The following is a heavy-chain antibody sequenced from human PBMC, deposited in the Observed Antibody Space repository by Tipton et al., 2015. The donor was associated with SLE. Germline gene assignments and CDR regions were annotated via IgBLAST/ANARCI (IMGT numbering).Heavy chain of an antibody. D-gene: IGHD3-10*01. Sequence: TLSLTCTVSGVSISSYYWSWIRQPAGKGLEWIGRIYTSGSTNYNPSLKSRVTISVDTSRNQFSLKLSSVTAADTAVYYCARGWELGSYYNMDVWGKGTTVTGCS. CDR2: IYTSGST. CDR1: GVSISSYY. V-gene: IGHV4-4*07. CDR3: ARGWELGSYYNMDV. J-gene: IGHJ6*03.